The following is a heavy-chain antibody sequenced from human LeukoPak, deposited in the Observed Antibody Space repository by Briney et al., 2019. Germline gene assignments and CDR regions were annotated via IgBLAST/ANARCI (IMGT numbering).Heavy chain of an antibody. V-gene: IGHV4-4*07. J-gene: IGHJ4*02. CDR1: GASIISYY. CDR2: IVPSGST. D-gene: IGHD6-13*01. Sequence: SETLSLTCTVSGASIISYYWSWIRQPAGKGLEWIGRIVPSGSTNYNPSLKSRVTMSVDTSKNQFSLKLNSVTAADSAVYYCAKEGAAPGPDFDYWGQGTQVIVSS. CDR3: AKEGAAPGPDFDY.